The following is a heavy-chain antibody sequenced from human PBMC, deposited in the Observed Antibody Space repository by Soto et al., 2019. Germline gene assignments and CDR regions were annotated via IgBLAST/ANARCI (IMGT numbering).Heavy chain of an antibody. CDR3: ARHPHYDSSGYYLYLDY. D-gene: IGHD3-22*01. J-gene: IGHJ4*02. CDR1: GYTFTSYG. Sequence: GASVKVSCKASGYTFTSYGISWVRQAPGQGLEWMGWISAYNGNTNYAQKLQGRVTMTTDTSTSTAYMELRSLRSDDTAVYYCARHPHYDSSGYYLYLDYWGQGTLVTVSS. CDR2: ISAYNGNT. V-gene: IGHV1-18*01.